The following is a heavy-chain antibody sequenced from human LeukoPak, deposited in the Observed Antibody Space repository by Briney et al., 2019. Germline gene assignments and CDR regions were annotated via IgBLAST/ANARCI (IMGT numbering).Heavy chain of an antibody. V-gene: IGHV3-23*01. CDR2: ISGSGGST. D-gene: IGHD3-10*01. J-gene: IGHJ3*02. Sequence: GGSLRLSCAASGFTFSSYAMSWVRQAPGKGLEWVSAISGSGGSTYYADSVKGRFTISRDNSKNTLYLQMNSLRAEDTALYHCARGYYGSGSYDAFDIWGQGTMVTVSS. CDR3: ARGYYGSGSYDAFDI. CDR1: GFTFSSYA.